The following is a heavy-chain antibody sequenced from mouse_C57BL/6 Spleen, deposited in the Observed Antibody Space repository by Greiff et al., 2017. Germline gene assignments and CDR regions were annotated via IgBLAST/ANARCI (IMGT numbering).Heavy chain of an antibody. CDR3: ASGGYGTVSYFDG. V-gene: IGHV1-50*01. J-gene: IGHJ1*03. CDR1: GYTFTSYW. CDR2: IDPSDSHT. Sequence: QVQLQQPGAELVKPGASVKLSCKASGYTFTSYWMQWVKQRPGQGLEWIGEIDPSDSHTNYNQKFKGKATMTVDTSSSTAYMHLSSLTSEDSAVYYCASGGYGTVSYFDGWGTGTTVTVSS. D-gene: IGHD2-1*01.